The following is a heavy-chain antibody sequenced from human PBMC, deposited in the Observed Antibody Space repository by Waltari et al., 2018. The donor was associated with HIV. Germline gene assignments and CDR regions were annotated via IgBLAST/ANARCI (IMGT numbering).Heavy chain of an antibody. J-gene: IGHJ4*02. V-gene: IGHV3-15*01. CDR1: GFTFSNAW. D-gene: IGHD3-10*01. CDR3: TTEEGYGSGSYLDY. CDR2: IKSKSDGGTT. Sequence: EVHLVESGGDLLKPGGCLRLSCAASGFTFSNAWMTWVRQAPGKGREWVGRIKSKSDGGTTDYNAAVKGRFTISRDDSKTTLFLQMNSLKTEDTAVYYCTTEEGYGSGSYLDYWGQGTPLTVSS.